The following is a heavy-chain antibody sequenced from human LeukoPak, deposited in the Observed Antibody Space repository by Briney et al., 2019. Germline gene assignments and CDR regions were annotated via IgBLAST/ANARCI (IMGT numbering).Heavy chain of an antibody. D-gene: IGHD4-17*01. Sequence: ASVTVSCKASGYSFSEYYVHWVRQAPGQGLEWMGWINPNSGGTNSAQKFQGRVTMTRDTSINTPYMELTILRSDDTAIYYCARGDYGDRNDYWGQGTLITVSS. CDR1: GYSFSEYY. J-gene: IGHJ4*02. V-gene: IGHV1-2*02. CDR2: INPNSGGT. CDR3: ARGDYGDRNDY.